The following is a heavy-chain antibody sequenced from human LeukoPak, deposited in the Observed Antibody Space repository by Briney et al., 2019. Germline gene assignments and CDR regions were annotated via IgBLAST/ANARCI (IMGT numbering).Heavy chain of an antibody. J-gene: IGHJ5*02. Sequence: SETLSLTCSVSGGSIINSGYYWGWIRQPPGKGLEWIGRVYYSGTTYYNPSLKNRVTTSVDTSRNQFYVKLTSVTAADTAVYFCARNARQYYSGLGSYYNLPFDPWGQGILVTVSS. CDR3: ARNARQYYSGLGSYYNLPFDP. CDR1: GGSIINSGYY. CDR2: VYYSGTT. D-gene: IGHD3-10*01. V-gene: IGHV4-39*01.